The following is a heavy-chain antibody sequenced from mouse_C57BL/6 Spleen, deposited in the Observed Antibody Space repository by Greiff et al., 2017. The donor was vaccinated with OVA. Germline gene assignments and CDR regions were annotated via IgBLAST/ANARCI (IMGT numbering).Heavy chain of an antibody. Sequence: VKLMESGAELVKPGASVKISCKASGYAFSSYWMNWVKQRPGKGLEWIGQIYPGDGDPNYNGKFKGKATLTADKSSSTAYMQLSSLTSEDAAVYFCARDYGSSYGYFDVWGTGTTDTVSS. CDR1: GYAFSSYW. V-gene: IGHV1-80*01. CDR2: IYPGDGDP. CDR3: ARDYGSSYGYFDV. D-gene: IGHD1-1*01. J-gene: IGHJ1*03.